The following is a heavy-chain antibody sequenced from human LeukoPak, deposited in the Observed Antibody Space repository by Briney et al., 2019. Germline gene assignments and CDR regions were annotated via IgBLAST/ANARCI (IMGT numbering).Heavy chain of an antibody. CDR3: ARDLRTGAAAGWDY. V-gene: IGHV3-23*01. J-gene: IGHJ4*02. D-gene: IGHD2-2*01. Sequence: GGSLRLSCAASGFTFSSYAMSWVRQAPGKGLEWVSAISGSGGSTYYADSVKGRFTISRDNAKTSLYLQMNSLRAEDTAVYYCARDLRTGAAAGWDYWGQGTLVTVSS. CDR2: ISGSGGST. CDR1: GFTFSSYA.